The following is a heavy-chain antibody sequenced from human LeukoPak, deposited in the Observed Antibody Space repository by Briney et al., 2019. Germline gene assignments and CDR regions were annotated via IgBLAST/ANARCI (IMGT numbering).Heavy chain of an antibody. J-gene: IGHJ4*02. CDR1: GGSISSSSYY. CDR3: ASKRRRWAPFDY. V-gene: IGHV4-39*07. D-gene: IGHD4-23*01. Sequence: PSETLSLTCTVSGGSISSSSYYWGWIRQPPGKGLEWIGSIYYSGSTYYNPSLKSRVTISVDTSKNQFSLKLSSVTAADTAVYYCASKRRRWAPFDYWGQGTLVTVSS. CDR2: IYYSGST.